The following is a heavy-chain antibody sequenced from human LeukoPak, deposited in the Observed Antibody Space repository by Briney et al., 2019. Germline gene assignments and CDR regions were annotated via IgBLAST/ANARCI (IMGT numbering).Heavy chain of an antibody. Sequence: HSGGSLRLSCEASGFTFSSFGMHWVRQTPGKGLEWVATIWYDGTTTYYADSVKGRFTISRDDSKNTVYLQMSSLRAEDTATYYCAKDTLAYYFDYWGQGTLVTVSS. J-gene: IGHJ4*02. V-gene: IGHV3-33*06. CDR1: GFTFSSFG. CDR2: IWYDGTTT. CDR3: AKDTLAYYFDY.